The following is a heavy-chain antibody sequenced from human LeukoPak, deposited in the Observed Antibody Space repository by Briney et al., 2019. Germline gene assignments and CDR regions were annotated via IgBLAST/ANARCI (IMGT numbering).Heavy chain of an antibody. J-gene: IGHJ4*02. D-gene: IGHD1-26*01. CDR3: SRESGAFCPFGY. CDR2: ISLSGQT. V-gene: IGHV4-4*02. Sequence: EAGGSLRPSCAASGFTFSSYEMNWVRQPPGQGLEWIGEISLSGQTNFNPSLNGRVTMSLDESRNQLSLKLTSVTAADTAIYYCSRESGAFCPFGYWGQGTLVIVPP. CDR1: GFTFSSYEM.